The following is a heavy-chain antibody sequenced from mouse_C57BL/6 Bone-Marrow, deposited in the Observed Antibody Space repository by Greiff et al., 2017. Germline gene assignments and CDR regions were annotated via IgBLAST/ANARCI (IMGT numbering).Heavy chain of an antibody. V-gene: IGHV1-82*01. CDR3: AVATTVADYFDD. CDR1: GYAFSSSW. CDR2: IYPGDGNT. D-gene: IGHD1-1*01. Sequence: VQLQQSGPELVKPGASVKISCKASGYAFSSSWMNWVKQRPGQGLAWIGRIYPGDGNTYYNGKFKGKATLTADKSSSTAYMQLSSLTSEDSAAYVCAVATTVADYFDDWGQGTTLTVSS. J-gene: IGHJ2*01.